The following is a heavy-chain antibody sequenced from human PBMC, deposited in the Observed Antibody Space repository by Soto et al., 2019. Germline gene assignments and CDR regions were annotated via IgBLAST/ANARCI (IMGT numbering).Heavy chain of an antibody. CDR2: ISWNGGNT. J-gene: IGHJ1*01. CDR3: AKDKGATSFLYFQ. CDR1: GFTFDDHA. V-gene: IGHV3-43D*04. D-gene: IGHD1-1*01. Sequence: LRLSCAASGFTFDDHAMHWVRQAPGKGLEWVSLISWNGGNTYYAGSVEGRFTISRDNSRSFVYLQMTSLRAEDTAWYYCAKDKGATSFLYFQ.